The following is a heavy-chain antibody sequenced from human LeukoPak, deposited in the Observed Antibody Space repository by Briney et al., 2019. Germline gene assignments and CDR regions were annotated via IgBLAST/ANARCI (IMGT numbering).Heavy chain of an antibody. D-gene: IGHD3-10*01. J-gene: IGHJ3*02. V-gene: IGHV3-21*01. CDR1: GFTFSSYS. CDR3: ARDLSFGYDAFDI. Sequence: GGSLRLSCAASGFTFSSYSMNWVRQAPGKGLEWVSSISSSSSYIYYADSVKGRFTISRANAKNSLYLQMNSLRAEDTAVYYCARDLSFGYDAFDIWGQGTMVTVSS. CDR2: ISSSSSYI.